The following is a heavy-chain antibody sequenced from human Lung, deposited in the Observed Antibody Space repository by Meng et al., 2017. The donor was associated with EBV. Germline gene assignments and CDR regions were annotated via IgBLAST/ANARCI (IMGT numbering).Heavy chain of an antibody. CDR1: GGSISSSNW. J-gene: IGHJ2*01. D-gene: IGHD4-17*01. V-gene: IGHV4-4*02. CDR3: ASLYGDSSVWYLDL. CDR2: IYHSGIT. Sequence: LSESGPGLVKPSGTWSLTCAVSGGSISSSNWWSWVRQPPGKGLEWIGKIYHSGITIYNPSLKSRVTMSVDNSKNQFSLKLNSMTAADTAVYYCASLYGDSSVWYLDLWGRGTLVTVSS.